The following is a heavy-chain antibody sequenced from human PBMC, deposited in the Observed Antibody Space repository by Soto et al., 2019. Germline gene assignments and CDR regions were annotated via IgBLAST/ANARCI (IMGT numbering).Heavy chain of an antibody. CDR3: ARDSGYSSGWYSGWIDP. CDR2: IWYDGSNK. CDR1: GFTFSSYG. J-gene: IGHJ5*02. V-gene: IGHV3-33*01. Sequence: QVQLVESGGGVVQPGRSLRLSCAASGFTFSSYGMHWVRQAPGKGLEWVAVIWYDGSNKYYADSVKGRFTISRDNSKNTLYLQMNSLRAEDTAVYYCARDSGYSSGWYSGWIDPWGQGTLVTVSS. D-gene: IGHD6-19*01.